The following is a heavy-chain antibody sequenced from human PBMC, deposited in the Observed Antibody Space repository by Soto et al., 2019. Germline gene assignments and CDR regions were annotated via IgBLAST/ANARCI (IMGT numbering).Heavy chain of an antibody. D-gene: IGHD3-9*01. J-gene: IGHJ4*02. CDR3: AKDTLRYFDWSTTYYFDY. Sequence: VGSLRLSCAASGFTFSSYAMSWVRQAPGKGLEWVSAISGSGGSTYYADSVKGRFTISRDNSKNTLYLQMNSLRAEDTAVYYCAKDTLRYFDWSTTYYFDYWGQGTLVTVSS. CDR2: ISGSGGST. V-gene: IGHV3-23*01. CDR1: GFTFSSYA.